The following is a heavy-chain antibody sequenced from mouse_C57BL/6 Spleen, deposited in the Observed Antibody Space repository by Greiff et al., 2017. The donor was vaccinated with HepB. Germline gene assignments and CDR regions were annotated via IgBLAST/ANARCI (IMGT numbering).Heavy chain of an antibody. CDR3: ARGSITTVVADFDY. Sequence: QVQLQQSGAELARPGASVKLSCKASGYTFTSYGISWVKQRTGQGLEWIGEIYPRSGNTYYNEKFKGKATLTADKSSSTAYMELRSLTSEDSAVYFCARGSITTVVADFDYWGQGTTLTVSS. CDR1: GYTFTSYG. CDR2: IYPRSGNT. D-gene: IGHD1-1*01. J-gene: IGHJ2*01. V-gene: IGHV1-81*01.